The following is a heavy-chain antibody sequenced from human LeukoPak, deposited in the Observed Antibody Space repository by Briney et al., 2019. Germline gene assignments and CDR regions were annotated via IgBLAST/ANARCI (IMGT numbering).Heavy chain of an antibody. Sequence: GGSLRLSWAVSGXSVTNNYVSWVRQAPGKGLEWVSVFYVGGATYYADSVKGRFTISRDNSENALYLQTKSLRAEDTAVYYCARGDGYNFFDYWGQGTLVTVSS. J-gene: IGHJ4*02. D-gene: IGHD5-24*01. CDR3: ARGDGYNFFDY. V-gene: IGHV3-53*01. CDR1: GXSVTNNY. CDR2: FYVGGAT.